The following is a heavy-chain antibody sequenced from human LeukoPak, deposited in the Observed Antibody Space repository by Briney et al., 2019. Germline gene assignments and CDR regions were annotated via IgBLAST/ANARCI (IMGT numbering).Heavy chain of an antibody. CDR1: GFTFSSYA. CDR3: AKNKGYSYGSSYGMDV. V-gene: IGHV3-23*01. Sequence: GGSLRLSCAASGFTFSSYAMSWVRQAPGKGLEWVSAISGSGGSTYYADSVKGRFTISRDNSKNTLYLQLNSLRADDAAVYYCAKNKGYSYGSSYGMDVWGQGTTVTVFS. J-gene: IGHJ6*02. D-gene: IGHD5-18*01. CDR2: ISGSGGST.